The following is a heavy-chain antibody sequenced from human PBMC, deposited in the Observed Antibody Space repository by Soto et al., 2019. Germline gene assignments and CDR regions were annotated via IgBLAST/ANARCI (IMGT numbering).Heavy chain of an antibody. CDR2: IYYSGST. V-gene: IGHV4-59*12. D-gene: IGHD6-13*01. Sequence: PSETLSLTCTVSGGSISSYYWSWIRQPPGKGLEWIGYIYYSGSTNYNPSLKSRVTISVDTSKNQFSLKLSSVTAADTAVYYCATGGAAAGNDWFDPWGKGTLVTVAS. CDR3: ATGGAAAGNDWFDP. J-gene: IGHJ5*02. CDR1: GGSISSYY.